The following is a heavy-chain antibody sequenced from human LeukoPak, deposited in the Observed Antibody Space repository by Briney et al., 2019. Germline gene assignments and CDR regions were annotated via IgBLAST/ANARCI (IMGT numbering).Heavy chain of an antibody. J-gene: IGHJ6*02. CDR1: GFTFSSYG. V-gene: IGHV3-33*01. D-gene: IGHD3-9*01. CDR2: IWYDGSNK. CDR3: ARGPVLRYFDWLFPYYYGMDV. Sequence: LVESGGGVVQPGRSLRLSCAASGFTFSSYGMHWVRQAPGKGLEWVAVIWYDGSNKYYAASVKGRFTISRDNSKNTLYLQMNSLRSDDTAVYYCARGPVLRYFDWLFPYYYGMDVWGQGTTVTVSS.